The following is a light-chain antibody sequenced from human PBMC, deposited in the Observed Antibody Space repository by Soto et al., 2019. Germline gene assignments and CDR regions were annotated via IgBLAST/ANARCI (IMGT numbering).Light chain of an antibody. Sequence: EIXLTQSTVSLXLSPGERGTLXCRASHSIRGLVHWYQQKPGKAPRLLIAEAYNRAQGIPPRFSGSGSATAFTPTISSREPEDSAVYYCQQRHMWPITFGQGTRLEIK. V-gene: IGKV3-11*01. CDR2: EAY. CDR3: QQRHMWPIT. CDR1: HSIRGL. J-gene: IGKJ5*01.